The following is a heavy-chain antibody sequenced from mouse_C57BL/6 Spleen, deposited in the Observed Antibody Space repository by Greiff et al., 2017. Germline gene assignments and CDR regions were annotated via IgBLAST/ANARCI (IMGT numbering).Heavy chain of an antibody. CDR3: ARDDGYYLYAMDY. D-gene: IGHD2-3*01. V-gene: IGHV5-17*01. CDR1: GFTFSDYG. J-gene: IGHJ4*01. CDR2: ISSGSSTI. Sequence: EVMLVESGGGLVKPGGSLKLSCAASGFTFSDYGMHWVRQAPEKGLEWVAYISSGSSTIYYADTVKGRFTISRDNAKNTLFLQMTSLRSEDTAMYYCARDDGYYLYAMDYWGQGTSVTVSS.